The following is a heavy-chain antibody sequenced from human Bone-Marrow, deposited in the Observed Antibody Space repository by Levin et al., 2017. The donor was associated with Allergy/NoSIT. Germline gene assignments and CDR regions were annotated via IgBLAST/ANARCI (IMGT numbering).Heavy chain of an antibody. CDR2: ISSSGSTI. D-gene: IGHD3-3*01. J-gene: IGHJ4*02. CDR1: GFTFSDYY. V-gene: IGHV3-11*01. Sequence: GGSLRLSCAASGFTFSDYYMSWIRQAPGKGLEWVSYISSSGSTIYYADSVKGRFTISRDNAKNSLYLQMNSLRAEDTAVYYCARDLWSGYPAHYFDYWGQGTLVTVSS. CDR3: ARDLWSGYPAHYFDY.